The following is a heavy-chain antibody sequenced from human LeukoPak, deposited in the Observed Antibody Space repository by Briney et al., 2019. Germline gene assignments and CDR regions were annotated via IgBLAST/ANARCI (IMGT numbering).Heavy chain of an antibody. Sequence: PGGSLRLSCAASGFTFDDYAMHWVRQAPGTGLEWVSGISWNSGSIGYADSVKGRFTISRDNAKNSLYLQMNSLRAEDTALYYCAKDISYSSSWYHFDYWGQGTLVTVSS. CDR3: AKDISYSSSWYHFDY. J-gene: IGHJ4*02. CDR1: GFTFDDYA. CDR2: ISWNSGSI. V-gene: IGHV3-9*01. D-gene: IGHD6-13*01.